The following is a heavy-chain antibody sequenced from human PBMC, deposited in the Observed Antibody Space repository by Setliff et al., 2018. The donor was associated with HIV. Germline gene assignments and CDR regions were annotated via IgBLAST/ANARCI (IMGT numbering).Heavy chain of an antibody. Sequence: GSLRLSCAASGFTFSHAWMSWVRQVPGKGLEWVGSIYHSGSTNYNPSLKSRVTISVDTSKNQFSLKLSSVTAADTAVYYCARRETQLWDDPFDVWVQGTMVTVSS. CDR1: GFTFSHAW. CDR3: ARRETQLWDDPFDV. CDR2: IYHSGST. J-gene: IGHJ3*01. V-gene: IGHV4-34*01. D-gene: IGHD1-26*01.